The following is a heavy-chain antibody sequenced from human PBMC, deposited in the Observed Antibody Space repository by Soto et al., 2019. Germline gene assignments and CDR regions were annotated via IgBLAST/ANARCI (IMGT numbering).Heavy chain of an antibody. CDR2: ISYDGSNK. V-gene: IGHV3-30*18. J-gene: IGHJ4*02. CDR1: GFTFSNYG. Sequence: PGGSLRLSCAASGFTFSNYGMHWVRQAPGKGLEWVAVISYDGSNKYYADSVKGRFTISRDNSKSTLFLQMNSLRAEDTAVYYCAKGYCSRTSCDIDYWGQGNMVTVSS. D-gene: IGHD2-2*02. CDR3: AKGYCSRTSCDIDY.